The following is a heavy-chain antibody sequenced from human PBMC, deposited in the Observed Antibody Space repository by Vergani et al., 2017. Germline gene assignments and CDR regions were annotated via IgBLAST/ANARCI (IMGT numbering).Heavy chain of an antibody. J-gene: IGHJ5*02. Sequence: QVQLQQWGPGLVKPSETLSLTCTVSGGSISSYYWSWIRQPPGKGLEWIGYIYYSGSTNYNPSLKSRVTISVDTSKNQFSLKLSSVTAADTAVYYCARDLEVGATGWFDPWGQGTLVTVSS. V-gene: IGHV4-59*01. CDR3: ARDLEVGATGWFDP. CDR2: IYYSGST. CDR1: GGSISSYY. D-gene: IGHD1-26*01.